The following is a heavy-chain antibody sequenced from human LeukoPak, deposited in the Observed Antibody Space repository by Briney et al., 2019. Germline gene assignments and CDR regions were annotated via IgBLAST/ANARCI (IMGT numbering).Heavy chain of an antibody. Sequence: SETLSLTCAVYGGSFSGYYWSWIRQPPGKGLEWIGEINHSGSTNYNPSLKSRVTISVGTSKNQFSLKLSSVTAADTAVYYCARGMGYCSSTSCLKGWFDPWGQGTLVTVSS. V-gene: IGHV4-34*01. CDR2: INHSGST. CDR1: GGSFSGYY. CDR3: ARGMGYCSSTSCLKGWFDP. J-gene: IGHJ5*02. D-gene: IGHD2-2*01.